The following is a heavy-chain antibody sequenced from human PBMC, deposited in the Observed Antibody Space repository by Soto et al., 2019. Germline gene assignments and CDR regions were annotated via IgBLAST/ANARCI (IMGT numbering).Heavy chain of an antibody. CDR2: IYYSGST. J-gene: IGHJ5*02. CDR1: GASISDYY. D-gene: IGHD3-3*01. CDR3: AREGLDYDFWSGYYTGTWFDP. V-gene: IGHV4-59*01. Sequence: ETLCPSCAISGASISDYYWSWIRQPPGKGLEWIGYIYYSGSTNYNPSLKSRVTISADTSKNQFSLKLSSVTAADTAVYYCAREGLDYDFWSGYYTGTWFDPWGQGTLVTVSS.